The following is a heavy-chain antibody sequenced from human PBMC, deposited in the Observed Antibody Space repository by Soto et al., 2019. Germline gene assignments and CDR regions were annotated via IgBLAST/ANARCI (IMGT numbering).Heavy chain of an antibody. CDR1: GFTFSSYA. CDR2: ITGSGGNT. D-gene: IGHD2-15*01. CDR3: ARDNSQNYGTPAASSWFHP. Sequence: GGSLRLSCGASGFTFSSYAMNWVRQAPGRGLEWVSYITGSGGNTYYAGSVKGRFTISRDNSKNTLYLQMDSLRYEDTAVYYCARDNSQNYGTPAASSWFHPWGQGTPVTVSS. J-gene: IGHJ5*02. V-gene: IGHV3-23*01.